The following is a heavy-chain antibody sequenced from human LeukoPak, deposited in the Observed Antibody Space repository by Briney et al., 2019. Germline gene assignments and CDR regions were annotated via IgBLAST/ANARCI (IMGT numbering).Heavy chain of an antibody. D-gene: IGHD4-17*01. CDR3: ARGTVTTFDY. CDR1: GGSISSYY. J-gene: IGHJ4*02. CDR2: IYYSGST. Sequence: SETLTLTCTVSGGSISSYYWSWIRQPPGKGLEWIGYIYYSGSTNYNPSLKSRVTISVDTSKNQFSLKLSSVTAADTAVYYCARGTVTTFDYWGQGTLVTVSS. V-gene: IGHV4-59*01.